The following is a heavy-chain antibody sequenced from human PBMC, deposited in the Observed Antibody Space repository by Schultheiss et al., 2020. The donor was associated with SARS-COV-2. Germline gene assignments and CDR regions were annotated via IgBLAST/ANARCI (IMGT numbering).Heavy chain of an antibody. CDR2: IYYSGRT. CDR3: ARWDYGSGRRDYGMDV. J-gene: IGHJ6*02. CDR1: GGSISSYY. V-gene: IGHV4-59*01. Sequence: SETLSLTCAVSGGSISSYYWSWIRQPPGKGLEWIGYIYYSGRTNYNPSLKSRVTISVDTSKNQFSLKLSSVTAADTAVYYCARWDYGSGRRDYGMDVWGQGTTVTVS. D-gene: IGHD3-10*01.